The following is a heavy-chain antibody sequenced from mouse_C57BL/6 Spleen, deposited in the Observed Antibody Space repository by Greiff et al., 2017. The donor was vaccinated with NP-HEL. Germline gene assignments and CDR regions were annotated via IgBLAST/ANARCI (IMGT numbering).Heavy chain of an antibody. D-gene: IGHD1-1*01. CDR2: IDPSDSET. V-gene: IGHV1-52*01. Sequence: QVQLKQPGAELVRPGSSVKLSCKASGYTFTSYWMHWVKQRPIQGLEWIGNIDPSDSETHYNQKFKDKATLTVDKSSSTAYMQLSSLTSEDSAVYYCARRYGSSYGYFDVWGTGTTVTVSS. CDR3: ARRYGSSYGYFDV. J-gene: IGHJ1*03. CDR1: GYTFTSYW.